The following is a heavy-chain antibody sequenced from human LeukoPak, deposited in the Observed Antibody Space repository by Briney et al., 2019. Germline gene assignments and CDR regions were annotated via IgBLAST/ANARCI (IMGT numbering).Heavy chain of an antibody. J-gene: IGHJ4*02. CDR1: GGSISSSSHY. D-gene: IGHD3-16*02. Sequence: SETLSLTCTVSGGSISSSSHYWGWIRQPPGKGPEWIGSINYSGSPYYNPSLKSRVTISVDTSKNQFSLKLSSVTAADTAVYYCARVLSDYVWGSYHPHPFDYWGQGTLVTVSS. CDR3: ARVLSDYVWGSYHPHPFDY. V-gene: IGHV4-39*01. CDR2: INYSGSP.